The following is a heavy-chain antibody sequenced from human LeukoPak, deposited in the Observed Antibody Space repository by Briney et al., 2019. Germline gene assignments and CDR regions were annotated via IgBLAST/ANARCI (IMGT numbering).Heavy chain of an antibody. CDR2: NSGSGDST. J-gene: IGHJ4*02. Sequence: GGSLRLSCAASGFTFSSYAMSWVRQAPGKGLEWVSANSGSGDSTYYADSVKGRFTISRDNSKNTLYLQMNSLRAEDTAVYYCAKSQSSGYYVVGYWGQGTLVTVSS. V-gene: IGHV3-23*01. D-gene: IGHD3-22*01. CDR3: AKSQSSGYYVVGY. CDR1: GFTFSSYA.